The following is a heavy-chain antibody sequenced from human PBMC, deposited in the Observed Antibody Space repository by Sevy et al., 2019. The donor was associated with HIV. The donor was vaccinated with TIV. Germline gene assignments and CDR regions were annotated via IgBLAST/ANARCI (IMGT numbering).Heavy chain of an antibody. D-gene: IGHD4-17*01. V-gene: IGHV3-30*18. J-gene: IGHJ5*01. CDR1: GFTFSSYG. CDR2: ITYDGSNQ. Sequence: GGSLRLSCAASGFTFSSYGMHWVRQAPGNGLEWVAVITYDGSNQYYTDSVKGRFTISRDDSKNTLYLQMNSLRAEDTAVYYCAKDHALTTLWVNNWFESWGQGTLVTVSS. CDR3: AKDHALTTLWVNNWFES.